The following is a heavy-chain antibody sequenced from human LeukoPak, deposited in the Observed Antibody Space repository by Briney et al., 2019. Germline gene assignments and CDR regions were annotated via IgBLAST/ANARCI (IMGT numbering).Heavy chain of an antibody. D-gene: IGHD3-3*01. J-gene: IGHJ4*02. CDR2: ISGSGGST. V-gene: IGHV3-23*01. CDR3: ARDERLLSFLR. CDR1: GFTFSSYA. Sequence: GGSLRLSCAASGFTFSSYAMSWVRQAPGKGLEWVSAISGSGGSTYYADSVKGRFTISRDNSKNTPYLQMNSLRAEDTAVYYCARDERLLSFLRWGQGAMVTVCS.